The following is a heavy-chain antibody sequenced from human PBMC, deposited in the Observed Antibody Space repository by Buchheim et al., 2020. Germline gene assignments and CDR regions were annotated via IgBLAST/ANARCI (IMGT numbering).Heavy chain of an antibody. CDR2: ISYDGSNK. CDR3: ARAGSRSMEAVAGH. Sequence: QVQLVESGGGVVQPGRSLRLSCAASGFTFSSYAMHWVRQAPGKGLEWVAVISYDGSNKYYADSVKGRFTISRDNSKNTLYLQMSSLRAEDTAVYYCARAGSRSMEAVAGHWGQGTL. D-gene: IGHD6-19*01. V-gene: IGHV3-30*04. J-gene: IGHJ4*02. CDR1: GFTFSSYA.